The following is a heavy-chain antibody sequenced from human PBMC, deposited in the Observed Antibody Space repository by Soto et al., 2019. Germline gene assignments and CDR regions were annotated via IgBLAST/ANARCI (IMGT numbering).Heavy chain of an antibody. J-gene: IGHJ4*02. CDR3: AKSLNSPSVSYSSSSGDY. V-gene: IGHV3-23*01. CDR1: GFTFSSYA. D-gene: IGHD6-6*01. CDR2: ISGSGGST. Sequence: GGSLRLSCAASGFTFSSYAMSWVRQAPGKGLEWVSAISGSGGSTYYADSVKGRFTISRDNSKNTLYLQMNSLRAEDTAVYYCAKSLNSPSVSYSSSSGDYWGQGTLVTVSS.